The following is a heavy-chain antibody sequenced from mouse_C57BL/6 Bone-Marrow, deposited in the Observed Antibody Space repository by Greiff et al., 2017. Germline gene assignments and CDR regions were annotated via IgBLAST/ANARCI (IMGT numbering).Heavy chain of an antibody. J-gene: IGHJ4*01. CDR3: ARYRDWYYAMDY. CDR2: INPNNGGT. V-gene: IGHV1-26*01. Sequence: VQLQQSGPELVKPGASVKISCKASGYTFTDYYMNWVKQSHGKSLEWIGDINPNNGGTSYNQKFKGKATLTVDKSSSTAYMELRSLTSEDSAVYYCARYRDWYYAMDYWGQGTSVTVSS. CDR1: GYTFTDYY. D-gene: IGHD3-1*01.